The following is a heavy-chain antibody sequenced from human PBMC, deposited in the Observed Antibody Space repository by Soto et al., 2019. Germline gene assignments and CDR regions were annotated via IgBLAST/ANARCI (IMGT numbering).Heavy chain of an antibody. V-gene: IGHV4-59*12. Sequence: PSETLSLTCTVSGGSIRDYYWGWIRQSPGKGLDWIGYIYYTGTTKYNPSLKSRVTISVDSSKNQFSLKLSSVTAADTAVYYCARGRRTTVTIDYWGQGTLVTVS. D-gene: IGHD4-17*01. CDR1: GGSIRDYY. CDR3: ARGRRTTVTIDY. CDR2: IYYTGTT. J-gene: IGHJ4*02.